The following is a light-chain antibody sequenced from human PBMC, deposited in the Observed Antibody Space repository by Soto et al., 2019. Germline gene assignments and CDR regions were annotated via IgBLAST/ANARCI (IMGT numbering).Light chain of an antibody. Sequence: EIVLTQSPGTLSLSPGERATLSCRASQTIGSSFLAGYQQKPGQAPRLLIYRASRRAPGIPDRFSGSGSWTDFTLTISRLEPEDFAVYYCHQFGSSPLDTFGPGTKVEIK. V-gene: IGKV3-20*01. J-gene: IGKJ3*01. CDR3: HQFGSSPLDT. CDR2: RAS. CDR1: QTIGSSF.